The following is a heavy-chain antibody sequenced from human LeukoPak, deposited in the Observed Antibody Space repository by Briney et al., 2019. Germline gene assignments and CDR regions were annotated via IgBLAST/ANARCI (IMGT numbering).Heavy chain of an antibody. V-gene: IGHV3-30*18. CDR2: ISYYGSNK. CDR1: GFTFSSYG. J-gene: IGHJ3*02. Sequence: PVGALRLSCAASGFTFSSYGMHWVRHAPVKGLWCGVVISYYGSNKYYADSVKGRFTISRDNSKNTLYLQMNSLRAEDTAVYYCANNLRYFDWSSPDDAFDIWGQGTMVTVSS. CDR3: ANNLRYFDWSSPDDAFDI. D-gene: IGHD3-9*01.